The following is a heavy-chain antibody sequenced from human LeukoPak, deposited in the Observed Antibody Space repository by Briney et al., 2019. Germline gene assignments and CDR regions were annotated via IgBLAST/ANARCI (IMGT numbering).Heavy chain of an antibody. CDR3: ARVLSSGWYKRVDY. Sequence: SETLSLTCTVSGGSISSYYWSWIRQPPGKGLERIGYIYYSGSTNYNPSLKSRVTISVDTSKNQFSLKLSSVTAADTAVYYCARVLSSGWYKRVDYWGQGTLVTVSS. CDR2: IYYSGST. D-gene: IGHD6-19*01. V-gene: IGHV4-59*12. CDR1: GGSISSYY. J-gene: IGHJ4*02.